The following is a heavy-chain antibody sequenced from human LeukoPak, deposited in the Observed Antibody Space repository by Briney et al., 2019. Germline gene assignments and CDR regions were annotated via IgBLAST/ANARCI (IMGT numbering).Heavy chain of an antibody. J-gene: IGHJ4*02. CDR1: GFTFSSYG. Sequence: GGSLRLSCAASGFTFSSYGMHWVRQAPGKGLEWVAVIWYDGSNKYYADSVKGRFTISRDNSKNSLYLQMNSLRTEDTALYYCAKASLPYSSGWYVNWGQGTLVTVSS. CDR3: AKASLPYSSGWYVN. V-gene: IGHV3-33*03. CDR2: IWYDGSNK. D-gene: IGHD6-19*01.